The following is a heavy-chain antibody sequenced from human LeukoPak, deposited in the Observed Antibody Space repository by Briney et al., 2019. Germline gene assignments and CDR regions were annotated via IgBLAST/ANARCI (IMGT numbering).Heavy chain of an antibody. J-gene: IGHJ4*02. Sequence: GGSLRLSCAASGFTLSRYSMTWVRQAPGKGLEWVSYITSSSNVIQYADSVKGRFTISRDNAKNSLYLQMNSLRVEDTAVYYCARVPRSGGTGYFDYWGQGTLVTVSS. D-gene: IGHD6-19*01. CDR1: GFTLSRYS. CDR2: ITSSSNVI. CDR3: ARVPRSGGTGYFDY. V-gene: IGHV3-48*04.